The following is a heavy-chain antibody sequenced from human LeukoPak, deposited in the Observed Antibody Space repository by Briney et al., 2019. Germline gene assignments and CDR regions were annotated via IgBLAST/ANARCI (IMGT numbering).Heavy chain of an antibody. Sequence: SETLSLTCAVYGGSFSGYYWSWIRQPPGKGLEWIGEINHSGSTNYNPSLKRRVTISVDTSKNQFSLKLSSVTAADTAVYYCARGSGKRRGLFDPWGQGTLVTVSS. D-gene: IGHD1-1*01. CDR2: INHSGST. CDR3: ARGSGKRRGLFDP. V-gene: IGHV4-34*01. J-gene: IGHJ5*02. CDR1: GGSFSGYY.